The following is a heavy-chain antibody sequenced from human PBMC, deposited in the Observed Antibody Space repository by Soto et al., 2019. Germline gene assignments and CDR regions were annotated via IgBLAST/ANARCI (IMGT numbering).Heavy chain of an antibody. V-gene: IGHV3-23*01. J-gene: IGHJ6*02. CDR1: GFTFSSYA. CDR2: ISGSGGST. Sequence: GGSLRLSCAASGFTFSSYAMSWVRQAPGKGLEWVSAISGSGGSTYYADSVKGRLTISRDNSKNTLYLQMNSLRAEDTAVYYCAKRKYDFWSGPMDVWGQGTTVTVSS. D-gene: IGHD3-3*01. CDR3: AKRKYDFWSGPMDV.